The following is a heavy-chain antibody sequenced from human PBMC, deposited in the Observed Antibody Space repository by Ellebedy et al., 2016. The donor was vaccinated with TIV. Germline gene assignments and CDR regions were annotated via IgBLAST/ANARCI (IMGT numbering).Heavy chain of an antibody. CDR3: ARFYGDYTKIIRY. V-gene: IGHV3-33*01. Sequence: GESLKISXAASGFTFSSYGMHWVRQAPGKGLEWVAVIWYDGSNKYYADSVKGRFTISRDNSKNTLYLQMNSLRAEDTAVYYCARFYGDYTKIIRYWGQGTLVTVSS. CDR2: IWYDGSNK. CDR1: GFTFSSYG. J-gene: IGHJ4*02. D-gene: IGHD4-17*01.